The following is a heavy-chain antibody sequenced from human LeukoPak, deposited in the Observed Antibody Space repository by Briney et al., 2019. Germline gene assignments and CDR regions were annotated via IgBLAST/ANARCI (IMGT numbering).Heavy chain of an antibody. CDR3: ARAYSIAARPGGAFDI. Sequence: ASVKVSCKASGYTFTGYYMHWVRQAPGQGLEWMGWINPNSGGTNYAQKFQGRVTMTRDTSISTAYMELSRLRSDDTAVYYCARAYSIAARPGGAFDIWGQGNPGHRLL. D-gene: IGHD6-6*01. CDR1: GYTFTGYY. CDR2: INPNSGGT. V-gene: IGHV1-2*02. J-gene: IGHJ3*02.